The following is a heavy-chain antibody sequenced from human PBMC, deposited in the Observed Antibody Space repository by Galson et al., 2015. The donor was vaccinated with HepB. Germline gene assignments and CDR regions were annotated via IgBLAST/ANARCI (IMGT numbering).Heavy chain of an antibody. CDR3: ARGVRTSRITMVRGRLNWYFDL. CDR2: IYSGGST. CDR1: GFTVSSNY. V-gene: IGHV3-66*01. Sequence: SLRLSCAASGFTVSSNYMSWVRQAPGKGLEWVSVIYSGGSTYYADSVKGRFTISRDNSKNTLYLQMNSLRAEDTAVYYCARGVRTSRITMVRGRLNWYFDLWGRGTLVTVSP. D-gene: IGHD3-10*01. J-gene: IGHJ2*01.